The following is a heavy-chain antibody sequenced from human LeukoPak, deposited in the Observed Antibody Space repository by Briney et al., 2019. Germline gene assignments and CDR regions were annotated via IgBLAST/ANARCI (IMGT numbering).Heavy chain of an antibody. Sequence: ASVKVSCKASGYTFTGYYMHWVRQAPGQGLEWMGWINPNSGGTNYAQKFQGRVTITTDESTSTAYMELSSLRSEDTAVYYCARGSLVRFLEWAYPVDYWGQGTLVTVSS. J-gene: IGHJ4*02. CDR1: GYTFTGYY. V-gene: IGHV1-2*02. CDR2: INPNSGGT. CDR3: ARGSLVRFLEWAYPVDY. D-gene: IGHD3-3*01.